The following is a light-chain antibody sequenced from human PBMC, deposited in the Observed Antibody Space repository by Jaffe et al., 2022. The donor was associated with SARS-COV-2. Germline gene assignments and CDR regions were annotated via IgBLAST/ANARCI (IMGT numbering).Light chain of an antibody. Sequence: EIVLTQSPATLSLSPGERATLSCRASQSLSNFLGWFQYKPGQAPRLLIYDISNRATGIPARFSGSGSETDFTLTISSLEPEDFAVYYCQQGSNWPWTFGQGTKVELK. CDR1: QSLSNF. CDR3: QQGSNWPWT. CDR2: DIS. V-gene: IGKV3-11*01. J-gene: IGKJ1*01.